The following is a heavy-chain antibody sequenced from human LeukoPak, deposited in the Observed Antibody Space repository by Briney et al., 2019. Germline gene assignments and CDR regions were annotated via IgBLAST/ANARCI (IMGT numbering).Heavy chain of an antibody. D-gene: IGHD2-21*02. J-gene: IGHJ4*02. CDR1: GFTFTAHA. V-gene: IGHV1-2*02. CDR2: ISATTGAT. CDR3: VRVAYCGVICYYYVDS. Sequence: GGSLRLSCAASGFTFTAHAMNWVRQAPGQGLEWVGSISATTGATRYAHTLRGRITVTRDTSGNTAYMELSGLRPDDTAMYSCVRVAYCGVICYYYVDSWGQGTLVTVSS.